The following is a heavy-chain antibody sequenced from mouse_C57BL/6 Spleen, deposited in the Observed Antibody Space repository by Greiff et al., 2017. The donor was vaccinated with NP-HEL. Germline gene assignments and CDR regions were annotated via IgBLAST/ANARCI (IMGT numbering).Heavy chain of an antibody. CDR1: GYTFTDHT. CDR3: ARGITTVLHFDY. Sequence: QVQLQHSDAELVKPGASVKISCKVSGYTFTDHTIHWMKQRPEQGLAWIGYIYPRDGSTKYNEKFKGKATLTADKSSSTADMQLTSLTSEDSAVYFCARGITTVLHFDYGGQGTTLTVSS. D-gene: IGHD1-1*01. V-gene: IGHV1-78*01. J-gene: IGHJ2*01. CDR2: IYPRDGST.